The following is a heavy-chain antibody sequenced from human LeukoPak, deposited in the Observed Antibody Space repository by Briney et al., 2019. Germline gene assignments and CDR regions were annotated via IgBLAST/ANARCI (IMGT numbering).Heavy chain of an antibody. CDR1: GFTFRSYW. Sequence: PGGSQRLSCAASGFTFRSYWMHAVRQAPGKGRWWVSHISGDESRTTYADSVQGRFTISRDNAKNTLYLQMNSLRVEDTAVYYCVRDDGYYYGSGTYYRHWGQGTLVTVSS. CDR3: VRDDGYYYGSGTYYRH. D-gene: IGHD3-10*01. J-gene: IGHJ4*02. V-gene: IGHV3-74*01. CDR2: ISGDESRT.